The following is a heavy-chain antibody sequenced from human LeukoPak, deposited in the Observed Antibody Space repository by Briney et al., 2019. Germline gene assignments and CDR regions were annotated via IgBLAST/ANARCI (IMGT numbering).Heavy chain of an antibody. J-gene: IGHJ4*02. D-gene: IGHD7-27*01. CDR3: ARNRRSNWGSLSFIDY. CDR1: GFTFSNYA. V-gene: IGHV3-23*01. Sequence: PGGSLRLSCAASGFTFSNYAMSWVRQAPGKGLEWVSAISGHGLSPYYADSVRGRFTISRDNSENTLYLQMNSLRADDTAVYYCARNRRSNWGSLSFIDYWGQGTLVTVSS. CDR2: ISGHGLSP.